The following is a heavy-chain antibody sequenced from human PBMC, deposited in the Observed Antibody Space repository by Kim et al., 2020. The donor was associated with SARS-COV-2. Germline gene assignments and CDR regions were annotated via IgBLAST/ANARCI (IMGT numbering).Heavy chain of an antibody. V-gene: IGHV4-34*01. CDR3: ARGPKNYYDSSGYLPFDY. Sequence: SETLSLTCAVYGGSFSGYYWSWIRQPPGKGLEWIGEINHSGSTNYNPSLKSRVTISVDTSKNQFSLKLSSVTAADTAVYYCARGPKNYYDSSGYLPFDYWGQGTLVTVSS. CDR1: GGSFSGYY. D-gene: IGHD3-22*01. CDR2: INHSGST. J-gene: IGHJ4*02.